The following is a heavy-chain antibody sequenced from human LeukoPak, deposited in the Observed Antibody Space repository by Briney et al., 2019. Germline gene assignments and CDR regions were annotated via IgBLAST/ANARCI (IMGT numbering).Heavy chain of an antibody. V-gene: IGHV3-7*01. CDR3: ARRGATPAGYHYAMDV. CDR1: GFTFSYYW. D-gene: IGHD1-26*01. CDR2: IKKDGREK. J-gene: IGHJ6*02. Sequence: GGSLRLSCAASGFTFSYYWMSWVRQAPGKGLEWVANIKKDGREKYYVDSVKGRFTISRDNAKNSLYLQMNSLRAEDTAVFYCARRGATPAGYHYAMDVWGQGTTVTVSS.